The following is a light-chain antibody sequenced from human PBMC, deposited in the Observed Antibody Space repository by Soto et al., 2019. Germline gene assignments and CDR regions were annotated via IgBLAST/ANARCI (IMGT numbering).Light chain of an antibody. CDR3: CSYAGTYTLV. J-gene: IGLJ1*01. V-gene: IGLV2-11*01. Sequence: QSVLTQPRSVSGSPGQSVTISCTGTTSDVGDYNDVSWYQQHPGKAPKLMIYDVSKRPSGVPDRSSGSKSGNPASLTISGLQAEDEADYYCCSYAGTYTLVFGTGTKVTVL. CDR2: DVS. CDR1: TSDVGDYND.